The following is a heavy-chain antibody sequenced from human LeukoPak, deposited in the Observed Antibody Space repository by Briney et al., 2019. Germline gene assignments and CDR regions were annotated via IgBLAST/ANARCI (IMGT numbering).Heavy chain of an antibody. Sequence: GESLKISCKGSGFSFTSYWIGWVRQMPGKGLEWMGIIYPGDSDTRYSPSFQGQVTISADKSIRIAYLQWSSLKASDTAMYYCARLKYYDSSGYPRYWGQGTLVTVSS. CDR2: IYPGDSDT. J-gene: IGHJ4*02. CDR3: ARLKYYDSSGYPRY. D-gene: IGHD3-22*01. CDR1: GFSFTSYW. V-gene: IGHV5-51*01.